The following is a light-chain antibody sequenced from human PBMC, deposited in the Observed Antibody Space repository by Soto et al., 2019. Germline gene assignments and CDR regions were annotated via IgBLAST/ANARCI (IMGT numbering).Light chain of an antibody. Sequence: EIGLTQYPATLSVSPGESATLSCRASQSVSNNLTWYQQKPGQPPRLLIYGASTRATGVPGRFSGSGSGTEFTLTISSLQPDDFATYYCQQYNSYSVTFGQGTKVDIK. CDR1: QSVSNN. V-gene: IGKV3-15*01. CDR2: GAS. J-gene: IGKJ1*01. CDR3: QQYNSYSVT.